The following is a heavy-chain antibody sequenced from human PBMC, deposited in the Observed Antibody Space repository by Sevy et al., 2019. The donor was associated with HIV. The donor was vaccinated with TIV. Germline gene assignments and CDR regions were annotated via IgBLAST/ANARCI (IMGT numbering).Heavy chain of an antibody. CDR2: ISSSNNYI. CDR3: ARDLREYSSSSKYYFDY. Sequence: GGSLRLSCAASGFTFSSYSMNWVRQAPGKGLEWVSSISSSNNYIYYADSLKGRFTISRDNAKNSLYLQMNSLRAEDTAVYYCARDLREYSSSSKYYFDYWGQGLLVTVTS. D-gene: IGHD6-6*01. CDR1: GFTFSSYS. V-gene: IGHV3-21*01. J-gene: IGHJ4*02.